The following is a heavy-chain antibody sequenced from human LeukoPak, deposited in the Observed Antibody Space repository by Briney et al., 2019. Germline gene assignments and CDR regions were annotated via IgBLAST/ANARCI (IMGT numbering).Heavy chain of an antibody. CDR1: GGSISSSSHY. CDR2: IYYSGST. Sequence: SETLSLTCTVSGGSISSSSHYWGWIRQPPEKRLEWIGSIYYSGSTYHNPSLKSRVTIPADTSKNQFSLKLSSVTAADTAVYYCATTTIRIGYWGQGALVTVSS. CDR3: ATTTIRIGY. V-gene: IGHV4-39*07. D-gene: IGHD4-17*01. J-gene: IGHJ4*02.